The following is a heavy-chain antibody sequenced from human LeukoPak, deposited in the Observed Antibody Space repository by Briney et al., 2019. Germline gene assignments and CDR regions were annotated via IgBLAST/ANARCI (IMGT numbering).Heavy chain of an antibody. D-gene: IGHD3-16*01. J-gene: IGHJ4*02. CDR3: ARDPERYLRMGHYDY. CDR2: IDYDSSHI. V-gene: IGHV3-21*01. Sequence: GGSLRLSCAASGFTFSNAWMNWVRQVPGKGLEWVSSIDYDSSHIYYAASVRGRFSISRDNARDSVYLQMDSLRADDTAVYYCARDPERYLRMGHYDYWGQGTLVIVSS. CDR1: GFTFSNAW.